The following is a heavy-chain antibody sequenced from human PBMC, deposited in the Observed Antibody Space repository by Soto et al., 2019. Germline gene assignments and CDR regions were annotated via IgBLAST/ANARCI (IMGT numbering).Heavy chain of an antibody. D-gene: IGHD3-9*01. Sequence: SETLSLTCAVYGGSFSGYYWSWIRQPPEKGLEWIGEINHSRSTNYNPSLKSRVTISVDTSKNQFSLKLSSVTAADTAVYYCATLGTVLRYFDWSPIVRPYHYYGMDVWGQGTTVTVSS. CDR2: INHSRST. CDR3: ATLGTVLRYFDWSPIVRPYHYYGMDV. V-gene: IGHV4-34*01. J-gene: IGHJ6*02. CDR1: GGSFSGYY.